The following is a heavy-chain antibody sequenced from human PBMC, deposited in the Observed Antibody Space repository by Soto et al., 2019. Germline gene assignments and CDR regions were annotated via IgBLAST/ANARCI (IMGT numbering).Heavy chain of an antibody. CDR3: ARVRLSGYYDSSGYHAAGYFDY. J-gene: IGHJ4*02. D-gene: IGHD3-22*01. CDR1: GYTFTSYA. Sequence: GASVKVSCKASGYTFTSYAMHSVRQAPGQRLEWMGWINAGNGNTKYSQKFQGRVTITRDTSASTAYMELSSLRSEDTAVYYCARVRLSGYYDSSGYHAAGYFDYWGQGTLVTVSS. V-gene: IGHV1-3*01. CDR2: INAGNGNT.